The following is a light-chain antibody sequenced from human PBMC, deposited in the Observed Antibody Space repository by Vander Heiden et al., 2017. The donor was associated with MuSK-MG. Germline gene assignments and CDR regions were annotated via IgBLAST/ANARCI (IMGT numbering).Light chain of an antibody. CDR3: QSADSRGTDKGV. V-gene: IGLV3-25*03. CDR2: KDS. Sequence: SSELTQPPSVSVSPGQTARSTCSGDALPKQYAYWSQQKPGQAPVLVIYKDSERPAGSPERFSGSSSGTTVTVTISVVQAEDEADYYCQSADSRGTDKGVFGGGTKLTVL. CDR1: ALPKQY. J-gene: IGLJ2*01.